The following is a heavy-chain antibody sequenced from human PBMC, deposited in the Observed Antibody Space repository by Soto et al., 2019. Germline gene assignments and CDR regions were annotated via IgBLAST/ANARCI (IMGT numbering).Heavy chain of an antibody. CDR2: IFYTGST. CDR1: GGSMSSDSHY. J-gene: IGHJ5*02. D-gene: IGHD2-8*01. Sequence: QLQLQESGPEQMKPSETLSLTCSVSGGSMSSDSHYWGWIRQAPGKGLEWIGNIFYTGSTYYKSSLKSRVTISVDTSKNQFYLKLSSVTAADTAVYYCARRRVNNGWFDHWGQGSLVTVSS. CDR3: ARRRVNNGWFDH. V-gene: IGHV4-39*01.